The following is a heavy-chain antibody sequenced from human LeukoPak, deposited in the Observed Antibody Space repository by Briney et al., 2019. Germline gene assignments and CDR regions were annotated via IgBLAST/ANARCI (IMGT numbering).Heavy chain of an antibody. J-gene: IGHJ4*02. CDR2: IYTSGST. V-gene: IGHV4-61*02. D-gene: IGHD4-17*01. CDR3: ARWVGYGDYFDY. CDR1: GGSISSGSYY. Sequence: PSQTLSLTCTVSGGSISSGSYYWRWIRQPAGRGREWIGRIYTSGSTNYNPSLQSRVTISVDTSKNQFSLKLSSVTAADTAVYYCARWVGYGDYFDYWGQGTLVTVSS.